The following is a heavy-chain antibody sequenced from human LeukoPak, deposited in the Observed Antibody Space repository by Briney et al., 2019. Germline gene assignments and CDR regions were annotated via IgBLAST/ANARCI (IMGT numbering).Heavy chain of an antibody. V-gene: IGHV3-7*03. J-gene: IGHJ4*02. CDR1: GFTFSSYW. D-gene: IGHD3-9*01. Sequence: GGSLRLSCAASGFTFSSYWMSWVRQAPGKGLEWVANIKQDGSEKYYVDSVEGRFTISRDNAKNSLYLQMNSLRAEDTAVYYCARVNYVLRYFDWFEPHGGYFDYWGQGTLVTVSS. CDR3: ARVNYVLRYFDWFEPHGGYFDY. CDR2: IKQDGSEK.